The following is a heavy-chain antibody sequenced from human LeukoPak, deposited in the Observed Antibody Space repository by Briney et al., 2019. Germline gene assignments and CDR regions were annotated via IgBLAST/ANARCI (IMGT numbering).Heavy chain of an antibody. CDR3: ARVRPIAAAETNWFDP. J-gene: IGHJ5*02. Sequence: ASVKVSCKASGYTFTGYYMHWVRQAPGQGLEWMGWINPNSGGTNYAQKFQGRVTMTRDTSISTAYMELSRLRSDDTAVYYCARVRPIAAAETNWFDPWGQGTLVTVSS. CDR2: INPNSGGT. D-gene: IGHD6-13*01. V-gene: IGHV1-2*02. CDR1: GYTFTGYY.